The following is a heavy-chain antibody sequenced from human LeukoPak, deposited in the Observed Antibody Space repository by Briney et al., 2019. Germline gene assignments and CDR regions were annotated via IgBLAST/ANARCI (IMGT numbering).Heavy chain of an antibody. D-gene: IGHD1-26*01. CDR2: IHYTGST. CDR3: ARSSGSRYYIDY. Sequence: PSESLSLTCTVSSGSISTYYWTWIRQPPGKRLEWNGFIHYTGSTNYNPSLKSRVTISVDTSKNQFSLKLNSVTAADTAVYYCARSSGSRYYIDYWGQGTLVTVSS. V-gene: IGHV4-59*01. J-gene: IGHJ4*02. CDR1: SGSISTYY.